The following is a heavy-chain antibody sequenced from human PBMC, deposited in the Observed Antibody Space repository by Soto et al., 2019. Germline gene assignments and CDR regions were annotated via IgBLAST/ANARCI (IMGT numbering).Heavy chain of an antibody. J-gene: IGHJ3*01. D-gene: IGHD3-10*01. CDR3: ARVWGGAFDF. CDR2: IYYSGST. Sequence: ETLYLTCPISVRSISRYYWSWIRQPPGKGLEWIGYIYYSGSTNYNPSLKSRVTISVDTSKNQFSLKLSSVTAADTAVYYCARVWGGAFDFWGQGTMVT. V-gene: IGHV4-59*01. CDR1: VRSISRYY.